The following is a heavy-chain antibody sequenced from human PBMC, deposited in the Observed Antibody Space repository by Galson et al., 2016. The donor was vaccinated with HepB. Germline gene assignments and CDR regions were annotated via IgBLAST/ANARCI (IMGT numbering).Heavy chain of an antibody. J-gene: IGHJ6*02. Sequence: SLRLSCAASGFTFSNYGMHWVRQAPGKGLEWVAVISFDGSQKHYADSVQGRFTISRDNSNNTLYLQMNSLRIEDTAVYYCARVPSHYGMDVWGQGTTVTVSS. CDR2: ISFDGSQK. CDR3: ARVPSHYGMDV. CDR1: GFTFSNYG. V-gene: IGHV3-30*04.